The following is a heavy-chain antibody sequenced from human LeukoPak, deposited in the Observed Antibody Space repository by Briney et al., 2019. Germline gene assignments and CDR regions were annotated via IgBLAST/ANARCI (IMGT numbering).Heavy chain of an antibody. CDR1: GYTFTSYA. Sequence: ASVKVSCKASGYTFTSYAMNWVRQAPGQGLEWMGWINPNWGGTNYAQNFEGRVTMTLDTSMSTAYMELSGLRSDDTAMYYCARDRYGAFDIWGQGTMVTVSS. CDR2: INPNWGGT. V-gene: IGHV1-2*02. D-gene: IGHD1-1*01. CDR3: ARDRYGAFDI. J-gene: IGHJ3*02.